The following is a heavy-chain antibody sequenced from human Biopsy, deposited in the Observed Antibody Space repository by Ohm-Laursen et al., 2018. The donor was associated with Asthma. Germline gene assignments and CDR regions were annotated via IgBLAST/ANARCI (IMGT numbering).Heavy chain of an antibody. Sequence: SLRLSCAASGFVFSQCGMHWVRQGPGKGLEWVALISSDGQIKNYEDSVKGRFTISRGNSRNRLYLQINRLTVEDSAVYFCARQSGQDYGDSSGFDIWGQGTKVAVSS. J-gene: IGHJ3*02. CDR1: GFVFSQCG. CDR3: ARQSGQDYGDSSGFDI. CDR2: ISSDGQIK. V-gene: IGHV3-30*03. D-gene: IGHD3-22*01.